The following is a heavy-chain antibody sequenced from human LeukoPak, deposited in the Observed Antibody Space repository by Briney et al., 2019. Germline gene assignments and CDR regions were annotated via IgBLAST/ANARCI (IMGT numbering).Heavy chain of an antibody. CDR3: ASSFYYDSRDY. Sequence: SETLSLTCVVYGGSSSGYFWSWIRQPPGKGLEWIGEITPSGSTNYNPSLKSRVSISIDTSKKKLSLRLTSATAADSAVYYCASSFYYDSRDYWGQGTLVTVSS. V-gene: IGHV4-34*01. CDR1: GGSSSGYF. CDR2: ITPSGST. J-gene: IGHJ4*02. D-gene: IGHD3-22*01.